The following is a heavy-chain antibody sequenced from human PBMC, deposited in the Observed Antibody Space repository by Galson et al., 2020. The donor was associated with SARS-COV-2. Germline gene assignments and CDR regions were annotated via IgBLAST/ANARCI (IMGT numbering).Heavy chain of an antibody. Sequence: VSGPTLVKPTQTLTLTCTVSGFSLSTSGMCVNWIRQPPGKALEWLGRIDWDDDKYYSTSLETRLTISKDTSKNQVVLTMTNMDPVDTATYFCARTFALTNGLDYWGQGTLVTVSS. V-gene: IGHV2-70*11. CDR1: GFSLSTSGMC. D-gene: IGHD4-4*01. CDR3: ARTFALTNGLDY. J-gene: IGHJ4*02. CDR2: IDWDDDK.